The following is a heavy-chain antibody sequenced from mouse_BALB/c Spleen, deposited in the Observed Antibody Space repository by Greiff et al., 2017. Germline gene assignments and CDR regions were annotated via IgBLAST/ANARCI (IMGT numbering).Heavy chain of an antibody. CDR2: ISTYYGDA. CDR3: ARGGYSSRGDY. J-gene: IGHJ4*01. V-gene: IGHV1S137*01. Sequence: QVQLQQSGAELVRPGVSVKISCKGSGYTFTDYAMHWVKQSHAKSLEWIGVISTYYGDASYNQKFKGKATMTVDKSSSTAYMELARLTSEDSAIYYCARGGYSSRGDYWGQGTSVTVSS. D-gene: IGHD1-1*01. CDR1: GYTFTDYA.